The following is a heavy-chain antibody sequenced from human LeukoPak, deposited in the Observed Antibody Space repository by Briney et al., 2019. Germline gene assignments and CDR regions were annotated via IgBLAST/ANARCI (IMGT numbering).Heavy chain of an antibody. J-gene: IGHJ4*02. CDR3: ARGMLPRVGMRGYFDS. CDR2: INPNSGGT. Sequence: ASVKVSCKASGYTFTGYYMHWVRQAPGQGLEWMGWINPNSGGTNYAQKFQGRVTMTRDTSISTAYMELSRLRSDDTAVYYCARGMLPRVGMRGYFDSWGQGILVTVSS. D-gene: IGHD1-26*01. CDR1: GYTFTGYY. V-gene: IGHV1-2*02.